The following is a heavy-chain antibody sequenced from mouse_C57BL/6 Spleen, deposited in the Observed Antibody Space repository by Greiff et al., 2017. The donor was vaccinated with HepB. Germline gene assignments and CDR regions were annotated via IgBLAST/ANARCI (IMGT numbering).Heavy chain of an antibody. J-gene: IGHJ1*03. V-gene: IGHV1-39*01. Sequence: VQLQLSGPALVKPGASVKISCKASGYSFTDYNVTWVKRSNGKSLEWLGVINPNYGTTSYNQKFKGKATFTVDQSSSTAYMQLNSLTSEDSAVYYCAGYDGYYRYFDVWGTGTTVSVSA. CDR3: AGYDGYYRYFDV. D-gene: IGHD2-3*01. CDR2: INPNYGTT. CDR1: GYSFTDYN.